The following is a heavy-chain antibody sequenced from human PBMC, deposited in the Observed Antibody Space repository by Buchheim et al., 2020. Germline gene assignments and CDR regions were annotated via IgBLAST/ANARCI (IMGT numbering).Heavy chain of an antibody. CDR2: VSGSGGRT. Sequence: EVQLLESGGGLVQPGGSLRLSCAASGFTFGSYDITWVRQAPGKGLEWVSTVSGSGGRTYYADSVRGRFTISRDNSKNTLYLQMNRLRAEDTAVYYCAKGIVGTSLSDYWGQGT. J-gene: IGHJ4*02. D-gene: IGHD1-26*01. CDR3: AKGIVGTSLSDY. CDR1: GFTFGSYD. V-gene: IGHV3-23*01.